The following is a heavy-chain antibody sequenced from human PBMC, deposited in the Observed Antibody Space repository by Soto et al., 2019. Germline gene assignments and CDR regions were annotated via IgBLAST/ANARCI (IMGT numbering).Heavy chain of an antibody. Sequence: SETLSLTCTVSGGSISSSSYYWGWIRQPPGKGLEWIGSIYYSGSTYYNPSLKSRVTISVDTSKNQFSLKLSSVTAADTAVYYCARIGCSGGSCYSGGWFDPWGQGTLVTVSS. D-gene: IGHD2-15*01. V-gene: IGHV4-39*01. J-gene: IGHJ5*02. CDR3: ARIGCSGGSCYSGGWFDP. CDR2: IYYSGST. CDR1: GGSISSSSYY.